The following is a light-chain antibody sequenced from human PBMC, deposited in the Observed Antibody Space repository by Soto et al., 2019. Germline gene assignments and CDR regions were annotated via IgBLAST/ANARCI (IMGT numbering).Light chain of an antibody. V-gene: IGKV3-11*01. CDR3: QQRNNWPT. Sequence: EIVLTQSPATLSLSPGERATLSCRASQSVTSNLAWYQQKPGQAPRLHIYDASNRATGIPARFSGSGSGTDFTLTISSLEPEDFAVYYCQQRNNWPTFGPGTKVDIK. CDR2: DAS. J-gene: IGKJ3*01. CDR1: QSVTSN.